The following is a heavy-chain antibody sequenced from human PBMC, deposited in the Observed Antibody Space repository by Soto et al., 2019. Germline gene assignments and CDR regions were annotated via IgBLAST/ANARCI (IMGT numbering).Heavy chain of an antibody. CDR2: ISHDGSSS. J-gene: IGHJ5*01. D-gene: IGHD2-21*01. V-gene: IGHV3-30*03. CDR3: MTPGIAGHSDS. CDR1: GIFFSSFG. Sequence: QVQLVESGGGVVQAGTSLRLSCAVSGIFFSSFGMHWVRQAPGKGLEWVSLISHDGSSSFYADAVRGRFTISRDNSRDTVFLQVSGLRTEDTALYYCMTPGIAGHSDSWGNGTLVTVSS.